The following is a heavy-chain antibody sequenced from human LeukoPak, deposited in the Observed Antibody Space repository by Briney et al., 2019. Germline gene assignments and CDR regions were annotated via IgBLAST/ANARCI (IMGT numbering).Heavy chain of an antibody. V-gene: IGHV3-48*02. CDR3: ARDVRWLRFLFEY. Sequence: TGGSLRLSCAASGXTFSSYSMNWVRQAPGKGLEWVSYISGTSTTIYYADSVKGRFTNSRDNAKNSLYLQMNSLRYDDTAVYYCARDVRWLRFLFEYWGQGTLVTVSS. CDR1: GXTFSSYS. J-gene: IGHJ4*02. CDR2: ISGTSTTI. D-gene: IGHD5-12*01.